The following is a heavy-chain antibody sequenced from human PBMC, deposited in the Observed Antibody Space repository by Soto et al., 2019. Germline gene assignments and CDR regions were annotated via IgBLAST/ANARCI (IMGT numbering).Heavy chain of an antibody. CDR2: IYYSGST. V-gene: IGHV4-61*01. J-gene: IGHJ6*02. CDR1: GGSVSSGSYY. Sequence: QVQLQESGPGLVKPSETLSLTCTVSGGSVSSGSYYWSWIRQPPGKGLEWIGYIYYSGSTNYNPSLKSRVTISVDTSKNPFSLKLSSVTAADTAVYYCARNEDISSLGYYYYYGMDVWGQGTTVTVSS. CDR3: ARNEDISSLGYYYYYGMDV. D-gene: IGHD6-6*01.